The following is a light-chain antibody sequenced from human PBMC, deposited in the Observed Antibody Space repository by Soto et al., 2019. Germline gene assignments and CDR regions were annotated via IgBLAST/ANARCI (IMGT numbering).Light chain of an antibody. CDR2: EGS. CDR1: SSDVGSYNL. CDR3: CSYAGISILYV. J-gene: IGLJ1*01. Sequence: QSALTQPASVSGSPGQSITISCTGTSSDVGSYNLVSWYQQHPGKAPKLMIYEGSKRPSGVSNRFSGSKSGNTASLTISGLQAEDEADYYCCSYAGISILYVFGTGTKLTVL. V-gene: IGLV2-23*01.